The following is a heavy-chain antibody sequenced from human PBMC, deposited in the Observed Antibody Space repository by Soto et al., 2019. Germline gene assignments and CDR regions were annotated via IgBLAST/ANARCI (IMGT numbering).Heavy chain of an antibody. D-gene: IGHD3-22*01. CDR2: INAGNGNT. Sequence: ASVKVSCKASGYTFTSYAMHWVRQAPGQRLEWMGWINAGNGNTKYSQKFQGRVTITRDTSASTAYMELSSLRSEDTAVYYFARVSAYYYDSSGYYYAGGVDYWGQGTLVTVSS. CDR1: GYTFTSYA. V-gene: IGHV1-3*01. J-gene: IGHJ4*02. CDR3: ARVSAYYYDSSGYYYAGGVDY.